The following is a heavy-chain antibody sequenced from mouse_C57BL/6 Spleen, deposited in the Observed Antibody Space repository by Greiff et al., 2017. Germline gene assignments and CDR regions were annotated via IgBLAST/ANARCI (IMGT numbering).Heavy chain of an antibody. CDR2: IYPGDGDT. CDR1: GYAFSSYW. Sequence: QVQLKQSGAELVKPGASVKISCKASGYAFSSYWMNWVKQRPGKGLEWIGQIYPGDGDTNYNGKFKGKATLTADKSSSTAYMQLSSLTSEDSAVYFCARRGSNFYFDCWGQGTTLTVSS. J-gene: IGHJ2*01. CDR3: ARRGSNFYFDC. D-gene: IGHD4-1*01. V-gene: IGHV1-80*01.